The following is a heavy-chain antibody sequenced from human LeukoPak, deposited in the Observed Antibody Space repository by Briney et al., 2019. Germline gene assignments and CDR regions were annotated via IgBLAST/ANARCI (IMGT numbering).Heavy chain of an antibody. CDR3: ARAGASRGTYYYGSGSYSSWFDP. Sequence: PSETLSLTCAVYGGSFSGYYWSWIRQPPGKGLEWIEEINHSGSTNYNPSLKSRVTISVDTSKNQFSLKLSSVTAADTAVYYCARAGASRGTYYYGSGSYSSWFDPWGQGTLVTVSS. CDR2: INHSGST. CDR1: GGSFSGYY. V-gene: IGHV4-34*01. D-gene: IGHD3-10*01. J-gene: IGHJ5*02.